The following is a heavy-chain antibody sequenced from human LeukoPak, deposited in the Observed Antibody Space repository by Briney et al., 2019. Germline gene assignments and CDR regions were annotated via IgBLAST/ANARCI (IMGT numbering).Heavy chain of an antibody. Sequence: PSEALSLTCTVSGGSISSYYWSWIRQPAGKGLEWIGRIYTSGSTNYNPSLKSRVTMSVDTSKNQISLKLSSVTAADTAVYYCARDPVDYYDSSGYSDYWGQGTLVTVSS. CDR1: GGSISSYY. CDR3: ARDPVDYYDSSGYSDY. D-gene: IGHD3-22*01. J-gene: IGHJ4*02. CDR2: IYTSGST. V-gene: IGHV4-4*07.